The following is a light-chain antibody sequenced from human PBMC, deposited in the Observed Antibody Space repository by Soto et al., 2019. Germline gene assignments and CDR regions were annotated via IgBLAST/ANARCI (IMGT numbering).Light chain of an antibody. Sequence: DIQLTQSPSFLSASVGDRVTITCRASQGISSFLAWYQQKLGQAPKLLIYAASTLESGVSLRFSGSGSGTEFTLTISSLQPEDFATYYCQHLNSYPRALAFGRGPKVEI. J-gene: IGKJ4*01. CDR2: AAS. V-gene: IGKV1-9*01. CDR1: QGISSF. CDR3: QHLNSYPRALA.